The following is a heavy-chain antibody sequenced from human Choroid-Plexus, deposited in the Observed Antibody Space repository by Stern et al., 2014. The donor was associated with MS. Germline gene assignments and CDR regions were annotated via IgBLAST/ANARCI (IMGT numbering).Heavy chain of an antibody. CDR1: GGSFSGYY. D-gene: IGHD2-2*01. CDR3: VRERCINTRCYGGRFGYYYYGMDV. CDR2: IDRGGDP. V-gene: IGHV4-34*01. Sequence: QVQLQQWGAGLLKPSETLSLTCAVYGGSFSGYYWSWIRQSPGKGLEWIGEIDRGGDPHSNPSSKIEITISGDRYKNDRSLKLSAGAAADTAIYYCVRERCINTRCYGGRFGYYYYGMDVWGQGTTVTVSS. J-gene: IGHJ6*02.